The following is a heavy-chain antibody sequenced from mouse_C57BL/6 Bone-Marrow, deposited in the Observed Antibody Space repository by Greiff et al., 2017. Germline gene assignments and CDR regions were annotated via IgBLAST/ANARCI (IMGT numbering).Heavy chain of an antibody. Sequence: QVQLQQSGAELVRPGASVTLSCKASGYTFTDYEMHWVKQTPVHGLEWIGAIDPETGGTAYNQKFKGKAILTADKSSSTAYMELRSLTSEDSAVYYCTRCRSSYGFAYWGQGTLVTVSA. J-gene: IGHJ3*01. CDR1: GYTFTDYE. D-gene: IGHD1-1*01. CDR3: TRCRSSYGFAY. V-gene: IGHV1-15*01. CDR2: IDPETGGT.